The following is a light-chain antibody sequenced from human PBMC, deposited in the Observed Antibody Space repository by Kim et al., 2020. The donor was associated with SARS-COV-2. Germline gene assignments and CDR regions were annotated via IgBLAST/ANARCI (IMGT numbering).Light chain of an antibody. J-gene: IGKJ2*01. CDR1: QNISTW. Sequence: TLSASVRDRITITCRASQNISTWLAWYQQKPGKAPKVLIYGASNLESGVPSRFSGSGSGTEFTLTVSSLQPDDFATYYCQQDNAHFGQGTKVDIK. V-gene: IGKV1-5*01. CDR2: GAS. CDR3: QQDNAH.